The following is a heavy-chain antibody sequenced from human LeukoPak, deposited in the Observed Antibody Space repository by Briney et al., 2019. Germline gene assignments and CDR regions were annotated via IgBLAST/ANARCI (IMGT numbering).Heavy chain of an antibody. CDR2: MYDTGHT. V-gene: IGHV4-59*08. J-gene: IGHJ4*02. CDR1: GGSISGYY. Sequence: PSETLSLTCSVSGGSISGYYWSWIRQPPGKGLQWIGYMYDTGHTMYNSTLKSRVTMSLDTSKNQFSLRLSSLTAADTAVYYCARHPFATPFDYWGPGTLVTVSS. CDR3: ARHPFATPFDY. D-gene: IGHD2-15*01.